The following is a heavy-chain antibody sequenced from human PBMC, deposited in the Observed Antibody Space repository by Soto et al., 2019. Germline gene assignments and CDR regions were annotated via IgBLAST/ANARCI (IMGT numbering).Heavy chain of an antibody. J-gene: IGHJ4*02. CDR1: EFTIRNYA. V-gene: IGHV3-23*01. CDR2: ISGSGGST. D-gene: IGHD6-19*01. Sequence: GGSLRHCWAASEFTIRNYAMSWVRKAPGKGLEWVSAISGSGGSTYYADSVKGRFTISRDNSKNTLYLQMNSLRAEDTAVYYCAKLEGAVAGPFDYWGQGTLVTVSS. CDR3: AKLEGAVAGPFDY.